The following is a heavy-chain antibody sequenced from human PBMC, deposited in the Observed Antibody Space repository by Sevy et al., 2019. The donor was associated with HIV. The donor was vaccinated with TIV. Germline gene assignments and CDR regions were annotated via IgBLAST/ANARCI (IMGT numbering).Heavy chain of an antibody. CDR3: AIDIGATGIAVVAN. V-gene: IGHV3-9*01. CDR1: GFTFDDFA. CDR2: LNWDSGSV. Sequence: GGSLRLSCAASGFTFDDFAMHWVRQVPGKGLEWVSGLNWDSGSVAYADSVKGRFTSYRDNAKKALFMQMNSLRAEDTALYYCAIDIGATGIAVVANWGQGIQVTVSS. D-gene: IGHD6-19*01. J-gene: IGHJ4*02.